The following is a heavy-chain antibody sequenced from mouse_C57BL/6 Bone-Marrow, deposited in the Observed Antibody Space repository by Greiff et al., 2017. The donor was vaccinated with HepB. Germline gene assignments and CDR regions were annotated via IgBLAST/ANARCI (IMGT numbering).Heavy chain of an antibody. D-gene: IGHD1-1*01. CDR2: ISSGSSTI. CDR1: GFTFSDYG. V-gene: IGHV5-17*01. Sequence: DVMLVESGGGLVKPGGSLKLSCAASGFTFSDYGMHWVRQAPEKGLEWVAYISSGSSTIYYADTVKGRFTISRDNAKNTLFLQMTSLRSEDTAMYYCARLITTVVGDYAMDYWGQGTSVTVSS. CDR3: ARLITTVVGDYAMDY. J-gene: IGHJ4*01.